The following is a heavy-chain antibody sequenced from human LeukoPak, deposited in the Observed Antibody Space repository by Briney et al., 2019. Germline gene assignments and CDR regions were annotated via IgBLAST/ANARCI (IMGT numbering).Heavy chain of an antibody. J-gene: IGHJ4*02. CDR3: ARDDTAVAGTELDY. CDR1: GFTLSRHS. V-gene: IGHV3-48*04. D-gene: IGHD6-19*01. Sequence: GGSLRFSCAVSGFTLSRHSMNWVRQAPGKGLEWISYISSSSSTIYYADSVKGRFTISRDNAKNSLYLQMNSLRAEDTAVYYCARDDTAVAGTELDYWGQGTLVTVSS. CDR2: ISSSSSTI.